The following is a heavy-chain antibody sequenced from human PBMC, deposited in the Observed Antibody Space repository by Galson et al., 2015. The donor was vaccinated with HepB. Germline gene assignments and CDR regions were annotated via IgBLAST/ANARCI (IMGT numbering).Heavy chain of an antibody. CDR3: AKDSAWGDAYNLRPDP. D-gene: IGHD5-24*01. CDR2: ISYDGGNK. J-gene: IGHJ5*02. Sequence: SLRLSCAASGFTFSSYGMHWVRQAPGKGLEWVTVISYDGGNKYYADSVKGRFTISRDNSKNTLYLQMNSLRAEDTAVYYCAKDSAWGDAYNLRPDPWGQGTLVTVSS. V-gene: IGHV3-30*18. CDR1: GFTFSSYG.